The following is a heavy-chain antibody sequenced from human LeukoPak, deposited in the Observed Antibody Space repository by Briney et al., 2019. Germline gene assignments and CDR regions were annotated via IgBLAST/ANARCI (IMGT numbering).Heavy chain of an antibody. CDR3: ARDSGMVRGTVDY. CDR2: ISPYNGNT. D-gene: IGHD3-10*01. J-gene: IGHJ4*02. CDR1: GYSFKTYG. V-gene: IGHV1-18*01. Sequence: ASVKVSCKTFGYSFKTYGIDWLRQAPGQGLEWMGWISPYNGNTQYAEQFQGRFALTTDTSTSTVYMELSSLRSEDTAVYYCARDSGMVRGTVDYWGQGTLVTVSS.